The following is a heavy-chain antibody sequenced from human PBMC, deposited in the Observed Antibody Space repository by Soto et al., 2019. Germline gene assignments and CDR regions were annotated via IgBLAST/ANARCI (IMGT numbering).Heavy chain of an antibody. D-gene: IGHD6-13*01. J-gene: IGHJ6*02. Sequence: QVQLVQSGAEVKKPGSSVKVSCKASGGTFSSYTISWVRQAPGQGLEWMGRIIPILGIANYAQKFQGRVTITADKSTSTAYMELSSLRSEDTAVYYCARVKQQLVLGGYYGMDVWGQGTTVTVSS. CDR1: GGTFSSYT. V-gene: IGHV1-69*02. CDR2: IIPILGIA. CDR3: ARVKQQLVLGGYYGMDV.